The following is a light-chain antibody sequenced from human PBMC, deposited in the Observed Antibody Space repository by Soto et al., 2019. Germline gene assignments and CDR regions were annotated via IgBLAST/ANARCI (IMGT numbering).Light chain of an antibody. Sequence: DIQMTQSPSYVSASVGDSVTITCRARQGIKKWLAWYQQKPGKAPNLLIDTGSSLQSGVPSRFSGSGSGTEFTLAINSLQPEDFATCYCQQAASFPTTVGQGTRLEIK. CDR2: TGS. CDR3: QQAASFPTT. V-gene: IGKV1-12*01. CDR1: QGIKKW. J-gene: IGKJ5*01.